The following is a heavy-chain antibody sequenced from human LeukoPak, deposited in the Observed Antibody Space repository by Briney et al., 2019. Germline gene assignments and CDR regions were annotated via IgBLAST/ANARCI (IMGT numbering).Heavy chain of an antibody. CDR3: ARGEYSGSD. D-gene: IGHD1-1*01. CDR2: IYYSGSGST. Sequence: SETLSLTCTVSGGSISSYYWSWIRQPPGKGLEWIGYIYYSGSGSTNYNPSLKSRVTISVDASKNQFSLKLSSVTAADTAVYYCARGEYSGSDWGQGTLVTVSS. V-gene: IGHV4-59*01. CDR1: GGSISSYY. J-gene: IGHJ4*02.